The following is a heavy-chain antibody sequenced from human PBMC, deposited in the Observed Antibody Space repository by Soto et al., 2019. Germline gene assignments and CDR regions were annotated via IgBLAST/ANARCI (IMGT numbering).Heavy chain of an antibody. CDR3: ARRDFWSGYYTPDLVYYGMDV. Sequence: PGGSLRLSCAASGFTFSSYSMNWVRRAPGKGLEWVSSISSSSSYIYYADSVKGRFTISRDNAKNSLYLQMNSLRAEDTAVYYCARRDFWSGYYTPDLVYYGMDVWGQGTTVTVSS. CDR2: ISSSSSYI. V-gene: IGHV3-21*01. CDR1: GFTFSSYS. D-gene: IGHD3-3*01. J-gene: IGHJ6*02.